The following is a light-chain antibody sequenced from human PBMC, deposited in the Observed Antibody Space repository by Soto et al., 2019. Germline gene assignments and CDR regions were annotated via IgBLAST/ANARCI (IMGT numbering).Light chain of an antibody. V-gene: IGKV3D-11*02. J-gene: IGKJ5*01. Sequence: EIVMTQSPATLSVSPGERATLSCRASQSVSSNLAWYQQKPGQAPRLLIYGASTRATGIPARFSGSGSATDFTLTISSLETQDFAVYYCQQRSNWHTDPFGQGTRLEIK. CDR1: QSVSSN. CDR3: QQRSNWHTDP. CDR2: GAS.